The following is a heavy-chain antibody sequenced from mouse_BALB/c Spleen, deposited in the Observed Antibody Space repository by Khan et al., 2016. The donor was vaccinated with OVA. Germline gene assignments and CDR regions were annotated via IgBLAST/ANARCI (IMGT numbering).Heavy chain of an antibody. V-gene: IGHV9-4*02. J-gene: IGHJ1*01. CDR1: GYTFTTAG. D-gene: IGHD2-2*01. Sequence: LVESGPELKKPGETVRISCKASGYTFTTAGMQWVQKMPGKGLKWIGWINTHSGVPKYAEDFKGRFAFSLETSASTAYLQITNLKNEDTATYFCASGYGYGWYFDVWGAETTVTVSS. CDR2: INTHSGVP. CDR3: ASGYGYGWYFDV.